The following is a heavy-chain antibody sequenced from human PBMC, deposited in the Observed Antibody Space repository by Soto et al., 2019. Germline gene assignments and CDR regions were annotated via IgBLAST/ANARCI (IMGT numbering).Heavy chain of an antibody. CDR3: AGRYCSNGVCHLGLSDY. V-gene: IGHV3-48*03. J-gene: IGHJ4*02. D-gene: IGHD2-8*01. CDR1: GLTFSSCE. CDR2: IGTRGSTK. Sequence: GGSLRLSCAAPGLTFSSCEMNWVRRAPGKGLEWVSYIGTRGSTKYYADSVRGRFTVSRDNTKSSLFLQLNSLRAEDTAVYFCAGRYCSNGVCHLGLSDYWGQGTLVTVSS.